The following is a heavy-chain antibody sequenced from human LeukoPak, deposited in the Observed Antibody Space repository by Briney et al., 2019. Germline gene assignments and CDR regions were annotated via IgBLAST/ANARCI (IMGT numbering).Heavy chain of an antibody. J-gene: IGHJ4*02. Sequence: IPSETLSLTCTVSGGSISSSSYYWGWIRQPPGKGLEWIGSIYYSGSTYYNPSLKSRVTISVDTSKNRFSLKLSSVTAADTAVYYCARDLKGGGYVGDYFDYWGQGTLVTVSS. V-gene: IGHV4-39*07. D-gene: IGHD5-12*01. CDR3: ARDLKGGGYVGDYFDY. CDR2: IYYSGST. CDR1: GGSISSSSYY.